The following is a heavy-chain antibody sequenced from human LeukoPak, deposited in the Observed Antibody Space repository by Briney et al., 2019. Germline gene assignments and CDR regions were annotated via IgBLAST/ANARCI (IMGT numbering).Heavy chain of an antibody. J-gene: IGHJ4*02. Sequence: GASVKVSCKASGYTFTGYYMHWVRQAPGQGLEWMGWINPNSGGTNYAQKFQGRVTMTRDTSISTAYMELSRPRSDDTAVYYCARVRGVGATRGNFDYWGQGTLVTVSS. V-gene: IGHV1-2*02. D-gene: IGHD1-26*01. CDR3: ARVRGVGATRGNFDY. CDR2: INPNSGGT. CDR1: GYTFTGYY.